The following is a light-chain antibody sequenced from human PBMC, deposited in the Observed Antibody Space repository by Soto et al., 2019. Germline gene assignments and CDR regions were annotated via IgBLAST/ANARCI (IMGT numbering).Light chain of an antibody. CDR1: QSVSSK. CDR3: QQYNNWPRT. CDR2: GAS. Sequence: EIVMTQSPATLSVSPGERATISCRASQSVSSKLGWYQQKPGQAPRLLIYGASIRATGIPARFSGSASGTELTLTISSLQPEDFAVYYCQQYNNWPRTFGPGTKVDIK. V-gene: IGKV3-15*01. J-gene: IGKJ3*01.